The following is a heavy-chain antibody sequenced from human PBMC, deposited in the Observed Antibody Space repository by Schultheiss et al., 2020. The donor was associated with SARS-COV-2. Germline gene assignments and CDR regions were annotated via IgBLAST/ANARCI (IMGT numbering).Heavy chain of an antibody. J-gene: IGHJ6*03. Sequence: ASVKVSCKASGYTFTSYYMHWVRQAPGQGLEWMGWISAYNGNTNYAQKLQGRVTITRNTSISTAYMELSSLRSEDTAVYYCARDREFHCSSTSCYKDYYYYYMDVWGKGTTVTVSS. CDR2: ISAYNGNT. V-gene: IGHV1-8*03. CDR3: ARDREFHCSSTSCYKDYYYYYMDV. CDR1: GYTFTSYY. D-gene: IGHD2-2*02.